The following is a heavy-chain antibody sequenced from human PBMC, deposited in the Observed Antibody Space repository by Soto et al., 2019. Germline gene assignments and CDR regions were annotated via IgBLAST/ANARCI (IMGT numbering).Heavy chain of an antibody. Sequence: QVQLVESGGGVVQPGRSLRLSCEASGFTFRNNGMHWVRQVPGKGLEWVGVISYDGNNKYYADSVKGRFTISRDISKNTVYLQMNNLRTEDTAMYYCAKGGSGNYLTYYYYYGMDVWGLGTTVTVSS. CDR1: GFTFRNNG. CDR3: AKGGSGNYLTYYYYYGMDV. CDR2: ISYDGNNK. V-gene: IGHV3-30*18. D-gene: IGHD3-22*01. J-gene: IGHJ6*02.